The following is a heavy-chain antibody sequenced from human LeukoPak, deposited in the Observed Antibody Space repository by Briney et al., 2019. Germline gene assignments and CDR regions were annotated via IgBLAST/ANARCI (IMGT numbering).Heavy chain of an antibody. Sequence: SETLSLTCTVSGGSISSSSYYWGWIRQPPGKGLEWIGTIYSSGSTYNNPSLKSRVTISVDTSKNQFSLKLSSVTAADTAVYYCAIAHTSIVGATTFDYWGQGTLVTVSS. D-gene: IGHD1-26*01. CDR3: AIAHTSIVGATTFDY. V-gene: IGHV4-39*07. J-gene: IGHJ4*02. CDR2: IYSSGST. CDR1: GGSISSSSYY.